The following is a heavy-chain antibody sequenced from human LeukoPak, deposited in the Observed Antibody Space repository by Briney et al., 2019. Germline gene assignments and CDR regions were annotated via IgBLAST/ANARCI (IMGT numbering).Heavy chain of an antibody. V-gene: IGHV3-15*01. J-gene: IGHJ4*02. CDR3: TTARCGGDSAHY. CDR1: GFTFSNAW. Sequence: GGSLRLSCAASGFTFSNAWISWVRQAPGKGLEWIGRIKSKTDGGTTDYAASVKGRFTISRDDSKNTLYLQMNSLKTEDTAVYYCTTARCGGDSAHYWGQGTLVTVSS. CDR2: IKSKTDGGTT. D-gene: IGHD2-21*02.